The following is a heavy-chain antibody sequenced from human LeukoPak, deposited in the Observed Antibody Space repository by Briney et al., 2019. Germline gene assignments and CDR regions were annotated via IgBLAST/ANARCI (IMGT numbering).Heavy chain of an antibody. CDR3: ARGPSHYYDSSGYYPGFFDY. CDR1: GGSISSSNW. CDR2: IYHSGST. J-gene: IGHJ4*02. V-gene: IGHV4-4*02. Sequence: SETLSLTCAVSGGSISSSNWWSWVRQPPGKGLEWIGEIYHSGSTNYNPSLKSRVTISVDKSKDQFSLKLSSVTAADTAVYYCARGPSHYYDSSGYYPGFFDYWGQGTLVTVSS. D-gene: IGHD3-22*01.